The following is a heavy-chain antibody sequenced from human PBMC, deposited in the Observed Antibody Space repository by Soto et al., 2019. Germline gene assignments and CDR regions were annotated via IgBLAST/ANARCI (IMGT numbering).Heavy chain of an antibody. CDR3: ARVPHPVDTAMVRVYGMYV. Sequence: SETLSLTCAVYGGSFSGYYWSWIRQPPGKGLEWIGEINHSGSTNYNPSLESRVTISVDTSKNQFSLKLSSVTSADTAVYYCARVPHPVDTAMVRVYGMYVWGQGTTVTVSS. D-gene: IGHD5-18*01. CDR1: GGSFSGYY. V-gene: IGHV4-34*01. CDR2: INHSGST. J-gene: IGHJ6*02.